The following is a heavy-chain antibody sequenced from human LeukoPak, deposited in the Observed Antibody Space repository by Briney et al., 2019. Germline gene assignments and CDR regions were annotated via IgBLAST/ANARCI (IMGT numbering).Heavy chain of an antibody. J-gene: IGHJ5*02. V-gene: IGHV3-21*01. CDR3: VSILSAS. Sequence: PGGSLRLSCAASGFTFSTYSMNWVRQAPGKGLEWVSFIDTTTNYIYYGASVKGRFTISRDNAKNTLFLQMSSLRAEDTALYYCVSILSASWGQGTLVTVSS. CDR2: IDTTTNYI. CDR1: GFTFSTYS.